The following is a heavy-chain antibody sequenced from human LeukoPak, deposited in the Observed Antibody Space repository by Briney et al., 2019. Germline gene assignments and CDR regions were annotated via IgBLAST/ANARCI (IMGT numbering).Heavy chain of an antibody. D-gene: IGHD5-18*01. CDR3: AKGGYSNGRYYYYYMDV. Sequence: GGSLRLSCAASGFTFSSYSMNWARQAPGKGLEWVSSFSFNGESTYYADSAKGRFTISRDNSKNTLYLQMNSLRAEDTAVYYCAKGGYSNGRYYYYYMDVWGEGTTVTVSS. J-gene: IGHJ6*03. V-gene: IGHV3-23*01. CDR2: FSFNGEST. CDR1: GFTFSSYS.